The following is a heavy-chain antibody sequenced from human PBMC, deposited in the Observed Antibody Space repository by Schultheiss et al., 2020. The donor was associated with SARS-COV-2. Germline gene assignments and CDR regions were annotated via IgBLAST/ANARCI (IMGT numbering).Heavy chain of an antibody. CDR3: ARDIRSDYDFWSGYYTGYYYYGMDV. Sequence: SETLSLTCAVYGGSFSGYYWSWIRQPPGKGLEWIGEINHSGSTNYNPSLKSRVTISVDTSKNQFSLKLSSVTAADTAVYYCARDIRSDYDFWSGYYTGYYYYGMDVWGQGTTVTVSS. V-gene: IGHV4-34*01. CDR2: INHSGST. D-gene: IGHD3-3*01. CDR1: GGSFSGYY. J-gene: IGHJ6*02.